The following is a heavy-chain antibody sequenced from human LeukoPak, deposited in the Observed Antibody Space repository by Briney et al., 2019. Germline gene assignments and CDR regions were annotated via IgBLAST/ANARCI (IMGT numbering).Heavy chain of an antibody. CDR2: IKQDGSEK. D-gene: IGHD1-7*01. J-gene: IGHJ4*02. Sequence: GGSLRLSCAASGFTFSNYWMSWVRQAPGKGLQWVANIKQDGSEKYYVDSVKGRFTIFRDNAKRSLYLQMNSLRAEDTAVYFCARDDDWNYEDYWGQGTLVSVYS. V-gene: IGHV3-7*01. CDR1: GFTFSNYW. CDR3: ARDDDWNYEDY.